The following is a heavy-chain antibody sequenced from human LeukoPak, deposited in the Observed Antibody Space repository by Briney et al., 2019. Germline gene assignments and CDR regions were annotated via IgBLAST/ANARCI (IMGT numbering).Heavy chain of an antibody. CDR1: GGSISSGGYS. CDR2: IYHSGST. D-gene: IGHD1-1*01. J-gene: IGHJ4*02. V-gene: IGHV4-30-2*01. Sequence: SETLSLTCAVSGGSISSGGYSWSWIRQPPGKGLEWIGYIYHSGSTYYNPSLKSRVTISVDKSKNQFSLKLSSVTAADTAVYYCARRRTTFDYWGQGTLVTVSS. CDR3: ARRRTTFDY.